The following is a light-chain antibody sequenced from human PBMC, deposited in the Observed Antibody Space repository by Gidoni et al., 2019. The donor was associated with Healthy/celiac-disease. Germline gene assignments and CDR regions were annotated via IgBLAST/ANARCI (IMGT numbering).Light chain of an antibody. CDR3: QQRSNWPSIT. CDR2: DAS. V-gene: IGKV3-11*01. J-gene: IGKJ5*01. CDR1: QSVSSY. Sequence: EIVSTQSPATLSLSPGERATLSCRASQSVSSYLAWYQQKPGQAPRLLIYDASNRATGIQARFSGSGSGTDFTLTISSLEPEDFAVYYCQQRSNWPSITFGQGTRLEIK.